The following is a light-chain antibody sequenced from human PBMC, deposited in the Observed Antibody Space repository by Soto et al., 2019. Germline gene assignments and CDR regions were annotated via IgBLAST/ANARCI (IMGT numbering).Light chain of an antibody. Sequence: EIVLTQSPGTLPLSPGERATLSCRASQSVRSRYLAWYQQKPGQAPRLLIYGSSSRPPGIPDRVSGSGSGTEFTLTISRLEPEDFAVYYCQQYGTSPQTFGQGTKVDIK. CDR2: GSS. CDR3: QQYGTSPQT. V-gene: IGKV3-20*01. J-gene: IGKJ1*01. CDR1: QSVRSRY.